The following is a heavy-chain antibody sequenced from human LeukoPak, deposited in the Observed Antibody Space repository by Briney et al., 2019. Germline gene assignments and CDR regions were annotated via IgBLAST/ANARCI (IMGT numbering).Heavy chain of an antibody. V-gene: IGHV3-30*02. CDR2: IRYDGSNK. D-gene: IGHD6-6*01. CDR1: GFTFSSYG. CDR3: AKDQRTVYSSSSGLDY. Sequence: PGGSLRLSCAASGFTFSSYGMHWVRQAPGKGLEWVAFIRYDGSNKYYADSVKGRFTISRDNSKNTLYLQMSSLRAEDTAVYYCAKDQRTVYSSSSGLDYWGQGTLVTVSS. J-gene: IGHJ4*02.